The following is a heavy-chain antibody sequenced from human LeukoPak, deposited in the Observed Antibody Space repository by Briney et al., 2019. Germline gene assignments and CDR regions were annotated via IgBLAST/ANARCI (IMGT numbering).Heavy chain of an antibody. CDR1: GFTFSSYW. Sequence: GGSLRLSCAASGFTFSSYWMSWVRQAPGKGLEWVANIKQDGSEKYYVDSVKGRFTISRDNAKNSLYLQMNSLRAEDTAVYYCARVHDYGDYQYYFDYWGQGTLVTVSS. CDR2: IKQDGSEK. J-gene: IGHJ4*02. D-gene: IGHD4-17*01. V-gene: IGHV3-7*01. CDR3: ARVHDYGDYQYYFDY.